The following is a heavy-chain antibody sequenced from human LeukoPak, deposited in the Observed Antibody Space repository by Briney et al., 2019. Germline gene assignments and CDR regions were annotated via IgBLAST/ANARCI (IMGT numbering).Heavy chain of an antibody. CDR3: ARSYCSSTSCYAYYYYGMDV. D-gene: IGHD2-2*01. CDR2: IYYSGST. Sequence: PSETLSLTGTVSGASISSYYWSWNRHPPGKGLEWMGYIYYSGSTNYNPSLKSRVTISVDTSKNQFSLKLSSVTAADTAVYYCARSYCSSTSCYAYYYYGMDVWGQGTTVTISS. V-gene: IGHV4-59*08. J-gene: IGHJ6*02. CDR1: GASISSYY.